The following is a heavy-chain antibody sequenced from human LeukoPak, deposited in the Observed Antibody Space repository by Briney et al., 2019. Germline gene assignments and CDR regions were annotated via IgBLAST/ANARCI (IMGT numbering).Heavy chain of an antibody. J-gene: IGHJ4*02. Sequence: PGWSLRLSCAASGFTFSSYGMHWVRQAPGKGLEWVAVISYDGSNKYYADSVKGRFTISRDNSKNTLYLQMNSLRAEDTAVYYCAKDQGSWAYGLAAAGNLDYWGQGTLVTVSS. CDR2: ISYDGSNK. CDR1: GFTFSSYG. CDR3: AKDQGSWAYGLAAAGNLDY. V-gene: IGHV3-30*18. D-gene: IGHD6-13*01.